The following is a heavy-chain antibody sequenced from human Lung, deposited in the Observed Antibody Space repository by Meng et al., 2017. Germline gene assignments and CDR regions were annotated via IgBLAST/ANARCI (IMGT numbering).Heavy chain of an antibody. CDR3: ARGPTTMAHDFDY. V-gene: IGHV4-34*01. J-gene: IGHJ4*02. CDR1: GGSFSDYY. CDR2: INHSGST. Sequence: ETLSLTCVVSGGSFSDYYWSWIRQPPGKGLEWIGEINHSGSTNYNPSLESRATISVDTSQNNLSLKLSSVTAADSAVYYCARGPTTMAHDFDYWGQGTLVTVSS. D-gene: IGHD4-11*01.